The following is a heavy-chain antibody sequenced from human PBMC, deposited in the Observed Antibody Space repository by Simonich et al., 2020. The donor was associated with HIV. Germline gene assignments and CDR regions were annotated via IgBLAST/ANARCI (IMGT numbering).Heavy chain of an antibody. Sequence: QVQLVESGGGVVQPGRSLTLSCAASGFTFSSYGMHWVRQAPGKGLEWVAVIWYDGSNKYYADSVKGRFTISRDESKNTLYLQMNSLRAEDTAVYYCARDQAIGTYDYWGQGTLVTVSS. D-gene: IGHD1-1*01. CDR1: GFTFSSYG. CDR3: ARDQAIGTYDY. J-gene: IGHJ4*02. CDR2: IWYDGSNK. V-gene: IGHV3-33*01.